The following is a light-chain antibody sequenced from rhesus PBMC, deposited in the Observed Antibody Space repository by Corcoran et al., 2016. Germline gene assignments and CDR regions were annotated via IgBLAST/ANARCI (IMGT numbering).Light chain of an antibody. CDR2: EAS. V-gene: IGKV1-25*01. CDR3: QHYYSIPT. CDR1: QGITND. J-gene: IGKJ1*01. Sequence: DIQMTQSPSSLSASVGDRVTITCRASQGITNDLAWYQQKPGETPKLLIYEASSLQSGIPSRSSGRGSGTDCTLTTSSLQSEDFATYYGQHYYSIPTFGQGTKVEIK.